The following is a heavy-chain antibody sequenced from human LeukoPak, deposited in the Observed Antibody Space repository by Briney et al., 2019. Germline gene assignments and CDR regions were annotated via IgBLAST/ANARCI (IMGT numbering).Heavy chain of an antibody. V-gene: IGHV1-69*13. CDR1: GGTFSSYA. Sequence: SVKVSCTASGGTFSSYAISWVRQVPGQGLEWMGGIIPIFGTANYAQKFQGRVTITADESTSTAYMELSSLRSEDTAVYYCARGHPYYYDSSGYYYFDYWGQGTLVTVSS. D-gene: IGHD3-22*01. CDR2: IIPIFGTA. J-gene: IGHJ4*02. CDR3: ARGHPYYYDSSGYYYFDY.